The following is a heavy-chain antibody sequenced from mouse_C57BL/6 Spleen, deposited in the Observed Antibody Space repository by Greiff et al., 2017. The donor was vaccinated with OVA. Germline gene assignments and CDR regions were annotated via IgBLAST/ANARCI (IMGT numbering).Heavy chain of an antibody. CDR3: ARELAWYFDV. Sequence: VQLQQSGPELVKPGASVKISCKASGYAFSSSWMNWVKQRPGKGLEWIGRIYPGDGDTNYNGKFKGKATLTADKSSSTAYMQLSSLTSEDSAVYFCARELAWYFDVWGTGTTVTVSS. D-gene: IGHD4-1*01. CDR1: GYAFSSSW. J-gene: IGHJ1*03. CDR2: IYPGDGDT. V-gene: IGHV1-82*01.